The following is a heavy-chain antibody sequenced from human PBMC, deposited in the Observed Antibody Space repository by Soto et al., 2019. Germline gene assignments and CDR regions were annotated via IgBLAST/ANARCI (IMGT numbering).Heavy chain of an antibody. J-gene: IGHJ2*01. CDR3: ARDSWLEMATSTYWYFDL. D-gene: IGHD3-9*01. V-gene: IGHV4-59*01. CDR1: GGSISSYY. CDR2: IYYSGST. Sequence: PSETLSLTCTVSGGSISSYYWSWIRQPPGKGLEWIGYIYYSGSTNYNPSLKSRVTISVDTSKNQFSLKLSSVTAADTAVYYCARDSWLEMATSTYWYFDLWGRGTLVTVSS.